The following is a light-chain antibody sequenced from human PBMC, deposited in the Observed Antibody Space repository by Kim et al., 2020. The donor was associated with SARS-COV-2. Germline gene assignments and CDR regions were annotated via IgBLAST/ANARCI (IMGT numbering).Light chain of an antibody. J-gene: IGKJ5*01. V-gene: IGKV4-1*01. Sequence: DIVLTQFPDSLTVSLGERATINCKSSQTILHTSNNRNYLAWYQLKPEQPPRLLIYWASTRESGVPDRFSGSGSGTDFTLTISGLQAEDVAVYSGQQYYETPTFGQGTRLEIK. CDR2: WAS. CDR1: QTILHTSNNRNY. CDR3: QQYYETPT.